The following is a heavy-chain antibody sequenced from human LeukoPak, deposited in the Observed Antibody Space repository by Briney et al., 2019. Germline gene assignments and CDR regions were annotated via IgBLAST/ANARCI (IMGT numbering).Heavy chain of an antibody. CDR3: ASKSSSGYYSDAFDI. J-gene: IGHJ3*02. CDR1: GFTFTSSA. CDR2: IVVGSGNT. V-gene: IGHV1-58*02. Sequence: GTSVKVSCKASGFTFTSSAMQWVRQARGQRLEWIGWIVVGSGNTNYAQKSQERVTITRDTSTSTAYMELSSLRSENTAVYYCASKSSSGYYSDAFDIWGQGTMVTVSS. D-gene: IGHD3-22*01.